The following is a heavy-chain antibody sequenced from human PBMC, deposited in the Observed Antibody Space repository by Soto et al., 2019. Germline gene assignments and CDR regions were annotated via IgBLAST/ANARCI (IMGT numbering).Heavy chain of an antibody. V-gene: IGHV1-2*02. CDR1: GYTFTGYY. J-gene: IGHJ4*02. CDR3: AREYYYGSGSPFRYFDY. Sequence: ASVKVSCKASGYTFTGYYMHWVRQAPGQGLEWMGWINPNSGGTNYAQKFQGRVTMTRDTSISTAYMELSRLRSDDTAVYYCAREYYYGSGSPFRYFDYWGQGTPVPVYS. D-gene: IGHD3-10*01. CDR2: INPNSGGT.